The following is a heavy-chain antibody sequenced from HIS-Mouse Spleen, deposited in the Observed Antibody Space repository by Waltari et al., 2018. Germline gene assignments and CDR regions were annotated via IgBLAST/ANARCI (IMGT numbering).Heavy chain of an antibody. J-gene: IGHJ4*02. CDR3: ARGASGSYYLVSVSDY. Sequence: GSLSLSCAASGFTFSRYSMNWVRQAPGKGLEWVSYISSSSSTIYYADSVKGRFTISRDNAKNSLYLQMNSLRAEDTAVYYCARGASGSYYLVSVSDYWGQGTLVTVSS. V-gene: IGHV3-48*01. CDR1: GFTFSRYS. CDR2: ISSSSSTI. D-gene: IGHD1-26*01.